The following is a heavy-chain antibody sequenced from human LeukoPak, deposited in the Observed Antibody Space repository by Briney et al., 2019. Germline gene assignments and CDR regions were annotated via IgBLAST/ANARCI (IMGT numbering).Heavy chain of an antibody. D-gene: IGHD3-10*01. V-gene: IGHV3-15*01. J-gene: IGHJ6*04. Sequence: GGSLRLSCAASGFTFDDYAMHWVRQAPGKGLEWVGRIKSKTDGGTTDYAAPVKGRFTISRDDSKNTLYLQMNSLKTEDTAVYYCTTAMVRGVIIAGSYYYGMDVWGKGTTVTVSS. CDR1: GFTFDDYA. CDR3: TTAMVRGVIIAGSYYYGMDV. CDR2: IKSKTDGGTT.